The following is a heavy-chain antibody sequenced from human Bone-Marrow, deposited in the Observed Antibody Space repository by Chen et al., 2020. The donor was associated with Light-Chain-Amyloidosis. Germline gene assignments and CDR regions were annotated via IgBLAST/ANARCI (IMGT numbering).Heavy chain of an antibody. CDR1: GFTVGTNY. CDR2: IYFGGKT. Sequence: QVVETGGGLIQSGGSLRLSCAASGFTVGTNYMNWVRQAPGKGLEWVSVIYFGGKTFYADSVKGRFTISRDGVKNAIYLQMDSLRVEDAGVYYCAGDEGMYTSGYYGLGMDVWGPGTTVVVSS. V-gene: IGHV3-53*02. J-gene: IGHJ6*02. D-gene: IGHD3-3*01. CDR3: AGDEGMYTSGYYGLGMDV.